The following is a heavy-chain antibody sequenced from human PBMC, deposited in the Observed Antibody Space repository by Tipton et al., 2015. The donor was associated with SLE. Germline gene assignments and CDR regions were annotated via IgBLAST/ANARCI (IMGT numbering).Heavy chain of an antibody. CDR2: FYYSGST. Sequence: TLSLTCSVSGGSISTYYWSWIRQPPGKGLEWIGYFYYSGSTNYNPSLKSRVTISVDTSKNQFSLKLSSVTAADTAVYYCARGVSAFDIWGQGTMVTVSS. J-gene: IGHJ3*02. V-gene: IGHV4-59*01. CDR3: ARGVSAFDI. CDR1: GGSISTYY.